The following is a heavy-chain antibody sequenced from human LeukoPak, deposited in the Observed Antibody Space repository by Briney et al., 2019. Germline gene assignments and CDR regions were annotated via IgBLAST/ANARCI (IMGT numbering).Heavy chain of an antibody. CDR1: GFTFSSYS. CDR3: AREVAVAGTWDY. Sequence: GGSLRLSCAASGFTFSSYSMNWVRQAPGKGLEWVSSIRSSSSYIYYADSVKGRFTISRDNAKNSLYLQMNSLRAEDTAVYYCAREVAVAGTWDYWGQGTLVTVSS. V-gene: IGHV3-21*01. CDR2: IRSSSSYI. D-gene: IGHD6-19*01. J-gene: IGHJ4*02.